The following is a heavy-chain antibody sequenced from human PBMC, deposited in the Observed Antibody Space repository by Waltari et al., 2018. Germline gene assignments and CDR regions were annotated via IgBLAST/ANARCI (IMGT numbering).Heavy chain of an antibody. CDR2: INHNGNR. J-gene: IGHJ6*02. CDR3: VRLEDCSGPGGNCYSGDSFALDV. V-gene: IGHV4-34*02. CDR1: GGSFSGYY. Sequence: QVQLQQWGAGQLQPSETLSLTCAVYGGSFSGYYWGWIRQPPGKGLEWIGEINHNGNRNYNRALRSRVTMLIDTSRSQFSLKVNSVTAADTAVYYCVRLEDCSGPGGNCYSGDSFALDVWGQGTTVTVSS. D-gene: IGHD2-8*02.